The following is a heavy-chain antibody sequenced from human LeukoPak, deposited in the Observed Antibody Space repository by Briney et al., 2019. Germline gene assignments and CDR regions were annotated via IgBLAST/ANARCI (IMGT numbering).Heavy chain of an antibody. CDR1: GFTFSSYT. CDR3: ASSSWKRWYFDY. CDR2: ISYDGSNK. Sequence: GGSLRLSCAASGFTFSSYTMHWVRQAPGKGLEWVAVISYDGSNKYYADSVTGRFTISRDNSKNTLYLQMNSLRAEDTAVYYCASSSWKRWYFDYWGQGTLVTVSS. J-gene: IGHJ4*02. D-gene: IGHD2-2*01. V-gene: IGHV3-30*14.